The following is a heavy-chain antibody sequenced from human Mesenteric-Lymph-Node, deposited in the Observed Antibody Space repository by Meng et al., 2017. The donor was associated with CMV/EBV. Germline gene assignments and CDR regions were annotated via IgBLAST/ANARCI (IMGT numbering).Heavy chain of an antibody. J-gene: IGHJ4*02. CDR3: AKEGSDWSFEY. CDR1: GFTFSNAW. Sequence: GESLKISCAASGFTFSNAWMSWVRQAPGKGLEWVGRIKSKTDGGTTDYAAPVKGRFTISRDDSKNTLYLQMNSLKTEDTAVYYCAKEGSDWSFEYWGQGALVTVSS. V-gene: IGHV3-15*01. D-gene: IGHD6-19*01. CDR2: IKSKTDGGTT.